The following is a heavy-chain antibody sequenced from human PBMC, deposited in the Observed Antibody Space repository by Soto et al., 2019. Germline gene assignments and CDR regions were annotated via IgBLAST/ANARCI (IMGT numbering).Heavy chain of an antibody. V-gene: IGHV3-30*18. D-gene: IGHD2-2*01. CDR3: AKGVVPADSEDY. J-gene: IGHJ4*02. CDR2: ISYDGSNK. CDR1: GFTFSSYG. Sequence: QVQLVESGGGVVQPGRSLRLSCAASGFTFSSYGMHWVRQAPCKGLEWVAVISYDGSNKYYADSVKGRFTISRDNSKNTLYLQMNSLRAEDTAVYYCAKGVVPADSEDYWGQGTLVTVSS.